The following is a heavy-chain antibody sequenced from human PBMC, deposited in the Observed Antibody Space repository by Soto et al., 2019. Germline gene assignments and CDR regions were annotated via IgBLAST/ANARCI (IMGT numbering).Heavy chain of an antibody. Sequence: QVQLVQSGSEVKKPGSSVKVSCKASGGSFSSNPISWVRRAPGQGLEWMAGIIPIFATVHYAQKFQGRVTITADESTSTAYMELTSLRSENTAVYFCVRGGRGYSSAPRYYFDYWGQGTLVTVS. CDR2: IIPIFATV. CDR3: VRGGRGYSSAPRYYFDY. J-gene: IGHJ4*02. V-gene: IGHV1-69*01. CDR1: GGSFSSNP. D-gene: IGHD5-18*01.